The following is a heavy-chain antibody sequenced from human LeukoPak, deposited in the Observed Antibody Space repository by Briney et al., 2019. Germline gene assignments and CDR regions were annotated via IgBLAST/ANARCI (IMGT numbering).Heavy chain of an antibody. J-gene: IGHJ5*02. V-gene: IGHV3-23*01. CDR2: ISGSGGST. CDR1: GFTFSSYA. D-gene: IGHD3-22*01. Sequence: GGSLRLSCAASGFTFSSYAMSWVRQAPGKGLEWVSAISGSGGSTYYADSVKGRFTISRDNSKNTLYLQMNSLRAEDTAVYYCANGGHYYGSSGYPSWFDPWGQGTLVTVSS. CDR3: ANGGHYYGSSGYPSWFDP.